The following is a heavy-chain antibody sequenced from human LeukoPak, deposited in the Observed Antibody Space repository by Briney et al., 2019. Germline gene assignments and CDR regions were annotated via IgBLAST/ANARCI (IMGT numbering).Heavy chain of an antibody. V-gene: IGHV3-21*01. CDR2: ISTSNRYI. J-gene: IGHJ3*02. CDR3: ARASLAVNDAFDI. CDR1: GFTFSPYS. D-gene: IGHD4-11*01. Sequence: PGGSLRLSCAASGFTFSPYSMNWVRQAPGKGLEWVSSISTSNRYIDYADSVKGRFTISRDNANNSLHLQMNSLTAEDTAIYYCARASLAVNDAFDIRGQGTMVTVSS.